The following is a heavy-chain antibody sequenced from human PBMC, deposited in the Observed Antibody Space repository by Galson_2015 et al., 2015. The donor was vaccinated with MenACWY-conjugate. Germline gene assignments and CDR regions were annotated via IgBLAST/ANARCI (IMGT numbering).Heavy chain of an antibody. CDR1: GFTVSNYY. V-gene: IGHV3-66*01. D-gene: IGHD7-27*01. CDR2: IYDGGRA. Sequence: SLRLSCAASGFTVSNYYLSWVRQPPGKGLEWVSVIYDGGRAYHADSVKGRFIISRDISKNTLYFQMNSLRAEDTAVYYCARLSGETNYGLDVWGQGITVTVSS. CDR3: ARLSGETNYGLDV. J-gene: IGHJ6*02.